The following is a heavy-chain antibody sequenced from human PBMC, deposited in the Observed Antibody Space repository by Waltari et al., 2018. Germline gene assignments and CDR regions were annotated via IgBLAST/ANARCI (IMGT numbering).Heavy chain of an antibody. CDR1: GGSISSGDYY. D-gene: IGHD3-9*01. CDR3: ARVDDILTGVGAFDI. CDR2: IYYSGST. Sequence: QVQLQESGPGLVKPSQTLSLTCTVPGGSISSGDYYWSWIRQPPGKGLEWIGYIYYSGSTYYNPSLKSRVTISVDTSKNQFSLKLSFVTAADTAVYYCARVDDILTGVGAFDIWGQGTMVTVSS. V-gene: IGHV4-30-4*08. J-gene: IGHJ3*02.